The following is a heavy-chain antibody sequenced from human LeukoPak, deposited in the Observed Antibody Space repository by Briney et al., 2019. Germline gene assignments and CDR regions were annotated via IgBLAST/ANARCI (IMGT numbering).Heavy chain of an antibody. J-gene: IGHJ4*02. CDR1: AYSFTGYF. V-gene: IGHV1-2*02. D-gene: IGHD3-10*01. CDR2: INANSGDT. Sequence: ASVKVSCKTSAYSFTGYFFHWIRQAPGQGLEWMGWINANSGDTNYAQQYQGRLTMTRDRSISTVYMELSRLRTDDTAVYYCARDFSWGVDSWGQGTLVTVSS. CDR3: ARDFSWGVDS.